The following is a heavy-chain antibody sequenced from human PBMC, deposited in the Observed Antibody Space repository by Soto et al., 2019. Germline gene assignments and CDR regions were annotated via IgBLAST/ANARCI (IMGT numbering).Heavy chain of an antibody. V-gene: IGHV4-59*01. CDR3: GRDMQAGFTHYFDP. Sequence: SETLSLPXIVSGGSITTYHWSWIRQLPGKGLEWIAYTFYTANTNYNPSPQRRATISLDTSKNQPPLNSAAMTTPNTSVYSRGRDMQAGFTHYFDPWGQGTLVTVSS. J-gene: IGHJ5*02. CDR1: GGSITTYH. D-gene: IGHD6-19*01. CDR2: TFYTANT.